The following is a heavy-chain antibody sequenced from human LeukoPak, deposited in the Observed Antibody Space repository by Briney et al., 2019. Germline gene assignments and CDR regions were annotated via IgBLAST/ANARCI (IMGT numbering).Heavy chain of an antibody. J-gene: IGHJ4*02. V-gene: IGHV3-23*01. D-gene: IGHD6-6*01. Sequence: GSLRLSCAASGFTFSIYVMSWVRQAPGKGLEWVSTISGGTSGTHYADSVRGGFTISRDNCKNTLYLQLNSLRADDTAVYYCVKDVWYGSSSYFDFWGQGTLVTVSS. CDR3: VKDVWYGSSSYFDF. CDR2: ISGGTSGT. CDR1: GFTFSIYV.